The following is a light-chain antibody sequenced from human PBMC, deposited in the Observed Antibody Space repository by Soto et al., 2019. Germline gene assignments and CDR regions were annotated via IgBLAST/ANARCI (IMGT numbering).Light chain of an antibody. CDR2: GNS. CDR1: SSNIGAGYD. CDR3: QSYDSSLSGVV. J-gene: IGLJ2*01. V-gene: IGLV1-40*01. Sequence: QSVLTQPPSVSGAPGQRVTISCTGSSSNIGAGYDVHWYQQLPGTAPKLLIYGNSNRTSGVPDRFSGSKSGTSASLAIPGLKAEDEAVYYCQSYDSSLSGVVFGGGTQLTVL.